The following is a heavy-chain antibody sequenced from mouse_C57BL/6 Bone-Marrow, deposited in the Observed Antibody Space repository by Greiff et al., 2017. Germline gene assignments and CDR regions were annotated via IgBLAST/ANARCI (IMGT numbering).Heavy chain of an antibody. CDR2: IHPNSGST. J-gene: IGHJ2*01. CDR3: ARLGAAQATYVDY. CDR1: GYTFTSYW. V-gene: IGHV1-64*01. Sequence: QVQLQQPGAELVKPGASVKLSCKASGYTFTSYWMHWVKQRPGQGLEWIGMIHPNSGSTNYNEKFKSKATLTVDKSSSTAYMQLSSLTSEDSAVYYCARLGAAQATYVDYWGQGTTLTVSS. D-gene: IGHD3-2*02.